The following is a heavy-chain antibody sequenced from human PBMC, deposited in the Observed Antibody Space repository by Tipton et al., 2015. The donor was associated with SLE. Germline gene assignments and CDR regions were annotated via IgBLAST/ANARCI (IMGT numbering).Heavy chain of an antibody. J-gene: IGHJ4*02. V-gene: IGHV1-8*02. CDR2: MNPNSGNT. CDR3: ARAPAGSYAYYFDY. CDR1: GYTLTTYG. Sequence: QLVQSGAEVKKPGASVKVSCKASGYTLTTYGISWVRQVPGQGLEWMGWMNPNSGNTGYAQKFQGRVTMTRNTSISTAYMDLSSLRSEDTAVYYCARAPAGSYAYYFDYWGQGTLVTVSS. D-gene: IGHD2-2*01.